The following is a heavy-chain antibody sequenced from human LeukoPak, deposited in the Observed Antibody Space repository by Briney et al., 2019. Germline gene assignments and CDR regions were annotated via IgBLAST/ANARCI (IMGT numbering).Heavy chain of an antibody. V-gene: IGHV3-23*01. Sequence: GGSLRLSCAASGFTLSTYAMHWVRQAPGKGLEWVAYISGTGFTTYYADSVKGRFTISSDSSKNTLFLQMNSLRAEDTAIYYCAKDGYNWIAFDDWGRGTLVTVSP. CDR3: AKDGYNWIAFDD. J-gene: IGHJ4*02. CDR2: ISGTGFTT. D-gene: IGHD1-20*01. CDR1: GFTLSTYA.